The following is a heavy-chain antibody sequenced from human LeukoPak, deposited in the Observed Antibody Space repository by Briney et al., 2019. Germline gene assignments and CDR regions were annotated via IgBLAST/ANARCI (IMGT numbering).Heavy chain of an antibody. J-gene: IGHJ4*02. CDR3: AREEGDVVATMRVDY. D-gene: IGHD5-12*01. V-gene: IGHV3-21*01. CDR2: ISSSSSYI. CDR1: GFTFSGYS. Sequence: GGSLRLSCAASGFTFSGYSMNWVRQAPGKGLEWVSSISSSSSYIYYADSVKGRFTISRDNAKNSLYLQMNSLRAEDTAVYYCAREEGDVVATMRVDYWGQGTLVTVSS.